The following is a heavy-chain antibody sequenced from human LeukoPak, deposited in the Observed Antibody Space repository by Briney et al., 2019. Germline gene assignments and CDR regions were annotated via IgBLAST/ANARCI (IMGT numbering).Heavy chain of an antibody. CDR3: ARDFGNSYCSSTSCSDY. J-gene: IGHJ4*02. CDR2: ISSSSSYI. D-gene: IGHD2-2*01. Sequence: GGSLRLSCAASGFTFSSYSMNWVRQAPGKGLEWVSSISSSSSYIYYADPVKGRFTISRDNAKNSLYLQMNSLRAEDTAVYYCARDFGNSYCSSTSCSDYWGQGTLVTVSS. CDR1: GFTFSSYS. V-gene: IGHV3-21*01.